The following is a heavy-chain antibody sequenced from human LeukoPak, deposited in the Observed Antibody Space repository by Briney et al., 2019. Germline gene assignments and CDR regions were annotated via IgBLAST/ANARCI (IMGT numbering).Heavy chain of an antibody. J-gene: IGHJ4*02. CDR3: AKNPIVVVPAAGFYYFDY. Sequence: GGSLRLSCAASGFTFSSYAMSWVRQAPGKGLEWVSAISGSGGSTYYADSVKGRFTISRDNSKNTLYLQMNSLRAEDTAVYYCAKNPIVVVPAAGFYYFDYWGQGTLATVSS. CDR1: GFTFSSYA. CDR2: ISGSGGST. D-gene: IGHD2-2*01. V-gene: IGHV3-23*01.